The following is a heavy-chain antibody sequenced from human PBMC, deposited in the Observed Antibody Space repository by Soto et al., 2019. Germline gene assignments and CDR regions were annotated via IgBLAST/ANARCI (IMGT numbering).Heavy chain of an antibody. D-gene: IGHD3-22*01. CDR2: IYYSGST. CDR1: GGSIRSGDSY. Sequence: SETLSLTCTVSGGSIRSGDSYWSWIRQPPGKGLVWIGYIYYSGSTYYNPSLKSRVTISLDTSKNQFSLNLSSVTAADTAVYYCARTHYSDRSGTDYWGQGTLVTVSS. V-gene: IGHV4-30-4*01. J-gene: IGHJ4*02. CDR3: ARTHYSDRSGTDY.